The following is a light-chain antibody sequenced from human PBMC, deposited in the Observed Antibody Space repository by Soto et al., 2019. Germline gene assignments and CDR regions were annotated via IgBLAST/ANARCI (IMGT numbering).Light chain of an antibody. Sequence: IVVTQSPATLSVSPGERATLSCSSSHSISMSIACYQPTPGQAPRLVIFSASTRATGFPPRFNGTGSGTEFTLTISSLQSEDFAVYYCQQYHYWPITCGLGTRRDIK. J-gene: IGKJ5*01. CDR1: HSISMS. V-gene: IGKV3-15*01. CDR3: QQYHYWPIT. CDR2: SAS.